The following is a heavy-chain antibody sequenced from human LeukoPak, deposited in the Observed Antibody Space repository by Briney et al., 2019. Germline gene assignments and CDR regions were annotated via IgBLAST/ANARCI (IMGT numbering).Heavy chain of an antibody. CDR1: GGSFSGYY. Sequence: SETLSLTCAVYGGSFSGYYWSWIRQPPGKGLEWIGEINHSGSTNYNPSLKSRVTISVDTSKNQFSLKLSSVTAADPAVYYFARRRRGIVGATQVDYWGQGTLVTVSS. CDR3: ARRRRGIVGATQVDY. J-gene: IGHJ4*02. CDR2: INHSGST. V-gene: IGHV4-34*01. D-gene: IGHD1-26*01.